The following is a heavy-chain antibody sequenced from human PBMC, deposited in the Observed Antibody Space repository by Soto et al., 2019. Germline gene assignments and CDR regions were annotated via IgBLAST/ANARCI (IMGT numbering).Heavy chain of an antibody. Sequence: VQLVESGGGVVQPGRSLRLSCAASGFTFSDYAMHWVRQAPGKGLEWVAVVSHDGRNTHYADSVKGRFTISRDSSKXXXXXXXXXXXAEXTAXXXXXXGGRQWLVTSDFNYWGQGALVTV. D-gene: IGHD6-19*01. CDR1: GFTFSDYA. CDR3: XXGGRQWLVTSDFNY. V-gene: IGHV3-30*03. J-gene: IGHJ4*02. CDR2: VSHDGRNT.